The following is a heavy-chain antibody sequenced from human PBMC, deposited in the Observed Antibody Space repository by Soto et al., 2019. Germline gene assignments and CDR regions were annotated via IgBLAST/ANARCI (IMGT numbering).Heavy chain of an antibody. CDR3: LYGRSSYYYYFVDF. V-gene: IGHV3-9*01. Sequence: GGSLRLSCAASGLTFDDYAMYWVRQVLGKGMEWVSSISWNSGNIGYADSVKGRFTTSRENAENSLYLQMKGMRPEDKALDEILYGRSSYYYYFVDFWGQRSTVTVSS. J-gene: IGHJ6*02. CDR2: ISWNSGNI. CDR1: GLTFDDYA. D-gene: IGHD1-1*01.